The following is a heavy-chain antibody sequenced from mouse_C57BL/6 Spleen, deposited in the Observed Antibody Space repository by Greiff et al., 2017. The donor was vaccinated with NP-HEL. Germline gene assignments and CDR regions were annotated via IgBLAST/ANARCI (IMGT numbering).Heavy chain of an antibody. CDR2: ISNGGGST. J-gene: IGHJ3*01. CDR3: ARHSNYGAY. Sequence: EVQVVESGGGLVQPGGSLKLSCAASGFTFSDYYMYWVRQTPEKRLEWVAYISNGGGSTYYPDTVKGRFTISRDNAKNTLYLQMSRLKSEDTAMYYCARHSNYGAYWGQGTLVTVSA. CDR1: GFTFSDYY. D-gene: IGHD2-5*01. V-gene: IGHV5-12*01.